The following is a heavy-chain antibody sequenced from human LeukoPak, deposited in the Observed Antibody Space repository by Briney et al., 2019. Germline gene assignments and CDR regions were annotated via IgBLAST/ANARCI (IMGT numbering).Heavy chain of an antibody. J-gene: IGHJ4*02. CDR2: IYYSGST. CDR1: GGSISSSSYY. V-gene: IGHV4-39*07. D-gene: IGHD6-6*01. Sequence: NPSETLSLTCTVSGGSISSSSYYWGWIRQPPGKGLEWIGSIYYSGSTYYNPSLKSRVTISVDTSKNQFSLKLSSVTAADTAVYYCARGRSVGRSSSPTSFDYWGQGTLVTVSS. CDR3: ARGRSVGRSSSPTSFDY.